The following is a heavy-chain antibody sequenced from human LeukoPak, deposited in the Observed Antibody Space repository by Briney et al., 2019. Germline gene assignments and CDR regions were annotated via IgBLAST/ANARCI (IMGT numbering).Heavy chain of an antibody. J-gene: IGHJ4*02. V-gene: IGHV3-30*18. D-gene: IGHD2-15*01. Sequence: GGSLRLSCAASGFTFSDYGMHWVRQVPGKGLEWVAVIANDGRDKKYADSVRGRFTISRDDSKNTLYLQMNSLRAEDTAVYYCAKSPPSGGSWSPIYRTGYYFDYWGQGTLVTVSS. CDR3: AKSPPSGGSWSPIYRTGYYFDY. CDR1: GFTFSDYG. CDR2: IANDGRDK.